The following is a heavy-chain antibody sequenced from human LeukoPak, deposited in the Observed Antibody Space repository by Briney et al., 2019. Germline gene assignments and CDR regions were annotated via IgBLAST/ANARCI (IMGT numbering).Heavy chain of an antibody. J-gene: IGHJ4*02. D-gene: IGHD1-26*01. V-gene: IGHV3-7*03. CDR3: ARAGGPGTVDY. CDR1: GFTFSDYW. CDR2: INHDGRET. Sequence: GGSLRLSCEASGFTFSDYWMSWVRQAPGKGLEWVANINHDGRETYYVDSVKGRFTISRDNAKNSLLLQMNSLRVEDTAVYYCARAGGPGTVDYWGQGTLLTVSS.